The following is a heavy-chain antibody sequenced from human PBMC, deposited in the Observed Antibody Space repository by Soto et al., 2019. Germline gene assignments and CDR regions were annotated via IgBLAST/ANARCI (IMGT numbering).Heavy chain of an antibody. Sequence: GGSLRLSCAASGFTFSSYGMHRARQAPGKGLEWVAVISYDGSNKYYADSVKGRFTISRDNSKNTLYLQMNSLRAEDTAVYYCAKASRYDSSGYYLDYWGQGTLVTVSS. D-gene: IGHD3-22*01. J-gene: IGHJ4*02. CDR3: AKASRYDSSGYYLDY. CDR1: GFTFSSYG. V-gene: IGHV3-30*18. CDR2: ISYDGSNK.